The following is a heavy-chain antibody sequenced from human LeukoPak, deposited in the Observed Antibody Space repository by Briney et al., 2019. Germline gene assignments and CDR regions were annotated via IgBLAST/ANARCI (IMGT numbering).Heavy chain of an antibody. D-gene: IGHD3-9*01. Sequence: GGSLRLSCAASGFTFSSYGMHWVRQAPGKGLEWVAVISYDGSNKYYADSVKGRFTISRDNSKNTLPLQMNSLRAEDTALYYCAGRYYDILTGGREGFDYWGQGTLVTVSS. CDR2: ISYDGSNK. CDR1: GFTFSSYG. V-gene: IGHV3-30*03. CDR3: AGRYYDILTGGREGFDY. J-gene: IGHJ4*02.